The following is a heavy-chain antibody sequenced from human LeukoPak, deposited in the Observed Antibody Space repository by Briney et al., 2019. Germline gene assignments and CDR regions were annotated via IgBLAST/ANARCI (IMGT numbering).Heavy chain of an antibody. D-gene: IGHD1-26*01. Sequence: PSETLSLTCTVSGGSISSSSYYWGWIRQPPGKGLEWIGSIYYSGSTYYNPSLKSRVTISVDTSKNQFSLKLSSVTAADTAVYYCARDEVGATLGIDLGAFDIWGQGTMVTVSS. J-gene: IGHJ3*02. CDR1: GGSISSSSYY. CDR2: IYYSGST. CDR3: ARDEVGATLGIDLGAFDI. V-gene: IGHV4-39*07.